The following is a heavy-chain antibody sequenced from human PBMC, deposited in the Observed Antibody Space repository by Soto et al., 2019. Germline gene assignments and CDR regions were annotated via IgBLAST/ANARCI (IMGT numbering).Heavy chain of an antibody. CDR3: ARHYGYYSHFMDV. CDR1: GGSFSGYY. D-gene: IGHD3-16*01. CDR2: IYYSGST. V-gene: IGHV4-34*01. Sequence: SETLSLTCAVYGGSFSGYYWSWIRQPPGKGLEWIGEIYYSGSTYYNPSLKSRVTISVDTSKNQLSLKLSSVTAADTAVYYCARHYGYYSHFMDVWTKGTTVTVSS. J-gene: IGHJ6*03.